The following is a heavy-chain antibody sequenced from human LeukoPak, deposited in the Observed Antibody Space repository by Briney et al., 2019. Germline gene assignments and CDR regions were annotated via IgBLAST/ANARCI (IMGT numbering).Heavy chain of an antibody. CDR2: IRQDGNEK. D-gene: IGHD2-8*02. CDR1: GFIFNSHW. V-gene: IGHV3-7*01. Sequence: PGGSLRLSCAGSGFIFNSHWMTWVRQAPGMGLEWVGNIRQDGNEKLYADSVRGRFTISRDNAKNSLYLHLNSLRAEDTAIYYCARVRTEWYIDLWGRGTLVTVSP. J-gene: IGHJ2*01. CDR3: ARVRTEWYIDL.